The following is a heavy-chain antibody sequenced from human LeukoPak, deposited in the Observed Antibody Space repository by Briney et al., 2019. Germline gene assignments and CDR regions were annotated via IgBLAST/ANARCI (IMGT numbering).Heavy chain of an antibody. D-gene: IGHD4-17*01. CDR3: ATGTTRRSDY. CDR2: IDWDDDK. Sequence: SGPTLVKPSHALTLSFTFSGFSVITTGVGVGWIRQPPGKALEWLALIDWDDDKRYSPSLKSRLTITTDTSKNQVVLPMANMDSVDTAAYYSATGTTRRSDYWGQGILVTVSS. V-gene: IGHV2-5*02. CDR1: GFSVITTGVG. J-gene: IGHJ4*02.